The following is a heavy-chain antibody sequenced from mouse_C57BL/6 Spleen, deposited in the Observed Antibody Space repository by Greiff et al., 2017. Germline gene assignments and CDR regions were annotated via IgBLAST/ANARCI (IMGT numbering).Heavy chain of an antibody. CDR3: ARNYGSEGFAY. V-gene: IGHV1-54*01. CDR2: INPGSGGT. Sequence: VQLQQSGAELVRPGTSVKVSCKASGYAFTNYLIEWVKQRPGQGLEWIGVINPGSGGTNYNEKFKGKATLTADKSSSTAYMQHSSLTSEDSAVYYCARNYGSEGFAYWGQGTLVTVSA. D-gene: IGHD1-1*01. J-gene: IGHJ3*01. CDR1: GYAFTNYL.